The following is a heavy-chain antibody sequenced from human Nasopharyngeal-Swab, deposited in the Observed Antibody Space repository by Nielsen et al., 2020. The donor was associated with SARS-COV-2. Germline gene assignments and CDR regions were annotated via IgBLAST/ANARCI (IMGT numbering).Heavy chain of an antibody. CDR2: IRTKANNYAT. D-gene: IGHD3-10*02. CDR1: GFTFSGSA. CDR3: CSGAGTDS. J-gene: IGHJ5*01. V-gene: IGHV3-73*01. Sequence: GESLKISCAASGFTFSGSAMHWGRQASGKGLEWLGRIRTKANNYATAYAASVKGRFTISRDDSENTAYLEMNSLKTEDTAVYYCCSGAGTDSWGQGTLVTVSS.